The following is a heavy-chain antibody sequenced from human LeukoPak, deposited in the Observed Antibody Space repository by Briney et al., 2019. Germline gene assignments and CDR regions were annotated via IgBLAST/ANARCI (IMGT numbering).Heavy chain of an antibody. Sequence: PSETLSLTCSVSGGSISSYYWSWIRQPPGKGLEWIGYMYNSGSANYNPSLKSRVTISLDTSKNQFSLKLSSVTAADTAVYYCARTTMVRGTYYMDVWGKGTTVTVSS. J-gene: IGHJ6*03. CDR3: ARTTMVRGTYYMDV. CDR1: GGSISSYY. CDR2: MYNSGSA. V-gene: IGHV4-59*13. D-gene: IGHD3-10*01.